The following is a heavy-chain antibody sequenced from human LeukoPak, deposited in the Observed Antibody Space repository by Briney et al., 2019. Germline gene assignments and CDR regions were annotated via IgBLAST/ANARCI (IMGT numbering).Heavy chain of an antibody. CDR3: ARESPLTFHGMDV. CDR1: GVSISSGSYY. Sequence: PSQTLSLTCTVSGVSISSGSYYWSWIRQPAGKGLEWIGRIYTSGSTNYNPSLKSRVTISVDTSKNQFSLKLSSVTAADTAVYYCARESPLTFHGMDVWGKGTTVTVSS. V-gene: IGHV4-61*02. CDR2: IYTSGST. J-gene: IGHJ6*04. D-gene: IGHD2/OR15-2a*01.